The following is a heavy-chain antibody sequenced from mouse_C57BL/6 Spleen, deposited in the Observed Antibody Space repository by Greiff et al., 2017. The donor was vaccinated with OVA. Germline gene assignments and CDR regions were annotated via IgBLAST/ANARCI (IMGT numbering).Heavy chain of an antibody. CDR2: IYPGDGDT. D-gene: IGHD2-3*01. CDR1: GYAFSSYW. J-gene: IGHJ4*01. Sequence: QVQLKQSGPELVKPGASVTISCKASGYAFSSYWMNWVKQRPGKGLEWIGRIYPGDGDTNYNGKFTGKATLTADKASSTAYRQLSSRTSEDSTVYFGARDDGYSFSMDYWGQGTSVTVSS. CDR3: ARDDGYSFSMDY. V-gene: IGHV1-82*01.